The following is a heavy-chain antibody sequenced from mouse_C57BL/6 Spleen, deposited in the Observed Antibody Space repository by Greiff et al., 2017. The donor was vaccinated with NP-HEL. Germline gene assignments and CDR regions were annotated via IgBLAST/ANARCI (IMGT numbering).Heavy chain of an antibody. J-gene: IGHJ4*01. CDR1: GYTFTSYT. Sequence: QVQLKQSGAELARPGASVKMSCKASGYTFTSYTMHWVKQRPGQGLEWIGYINPSSGYTKYNQKFKDKATLTADKSSSTAYMQLSSLTSEDSAVYYCARWGSDAMDYWGQGTSVTVSS. D-gene: IGHD1-1*01. CDR2: INPSSGYT. CDR3: ARWGSDAMDY. V-gene: IGHV1-4*01.